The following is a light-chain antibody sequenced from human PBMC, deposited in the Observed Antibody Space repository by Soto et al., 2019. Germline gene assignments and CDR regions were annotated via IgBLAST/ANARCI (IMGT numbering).Light chain of an antibody. V-gene: IGKV1-33*01. CDR1: HDISNY. Sequence: DIQMTQSPSSLSASVGDRVTITCQASHDISNYLNWYQQKLGKAPKLLIYDASNLEPGVPSRFSGSGSGTKFIFTISSLQHEDIATYYCQQYDTLSFTFGPGTKVDL. J-gene: IGKJ3*01. CDR2: DAS. CDR3: QQYDTLSFT.